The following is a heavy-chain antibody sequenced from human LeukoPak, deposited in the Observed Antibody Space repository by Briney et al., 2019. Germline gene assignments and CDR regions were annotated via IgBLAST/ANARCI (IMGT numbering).Heavy chain of an antibody. CDR3: ARLLAAAGTLHFDY. D-gene: IGHD6-13*01. Sequence: SETLSLTCTVSGGPISSYYWSWIRQPPGKGLEWIGYIYYSGSTNYNPSLKSRVTISVDTSKNQFSLKLSSVTAADTAVYYCARLLAAAGTLHFDYWGQGTLVTVSS. J-gene: IGHJ4*02. CDR2: IYYSGST. CDR1: GGPISSYY. V-gene: IGHV4-59*08.